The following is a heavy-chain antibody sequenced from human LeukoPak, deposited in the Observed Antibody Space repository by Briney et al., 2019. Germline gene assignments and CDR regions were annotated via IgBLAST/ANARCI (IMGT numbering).Heavy chain of an antibody. CDR2: IYYSGST. V-gene: IGHV4-39*01. Sequence: PSETLSLTCTVSGGSISSSSYYWGWIRQPPGKGLEWIGSIYYSGSTYYNPSLKSRVTISVDTSKNQFSLKLSSVTAAGTAVYYCARQRKSIAAAQKDPDFDYWGQGTLVTVSS. J-gene: IGHJ4*02. CDR3: ARQRKSIAAAQKDPDFDY. D-gene: IGHD6-13*01. CDR1: GGSISSSSYY.